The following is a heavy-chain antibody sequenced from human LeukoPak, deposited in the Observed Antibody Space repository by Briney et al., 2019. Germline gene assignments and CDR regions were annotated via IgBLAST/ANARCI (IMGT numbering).Heavy chain of an antibody. CDR2: ISYDGSNK. CDR3: ANRDGL. V-gene: IGHV3-30*18. D-gene: IGHD5-24*01. CDR1: GFTFSSYG. Sequence: GGSLRLSCAASGFTFSSYGMHWVRQAPGKGLEWVAVISYDGSNKYYADSVKGRFTISRDNSKNTLHLQMNSLRAEDTAVYYCANRDGLRGQGTLVTVSS. J-gene: IGHJ4*02.